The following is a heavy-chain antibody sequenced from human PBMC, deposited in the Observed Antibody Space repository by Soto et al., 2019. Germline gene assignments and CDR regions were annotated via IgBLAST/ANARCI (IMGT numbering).Heavy chain of an antibody. Sequence: PSETLSLTCSVSGESIRSSSYYWGWIRQPPGKGLEWTGSIYYSGRTYYNPSFKSRVTISIDTSKNQFSLKLSSVTATDTAVYYCARQPTTVVTQDYFAHWGQGALVTVSS. CDR1: GESIRSSSYY. CDR2: IYYSGRT. CDR3: ARQPTTVVTQDYFAH. V-gene: IGHV4-39*01. D-gene: IGHD2-21*02. J-gene: IGHJ4*02.